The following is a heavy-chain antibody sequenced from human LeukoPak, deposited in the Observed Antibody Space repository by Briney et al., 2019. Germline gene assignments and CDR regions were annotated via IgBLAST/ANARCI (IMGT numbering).Heavy chain of an antibody. J-gene: IGHJ4*02. Sequence: SETLSLTCSVSGYSFTSGHYWGWIRQPPGKGLVGIANIYHTGSAHYNPSLKSRLTISVDTSKNQFSLKLSSVTAADTAVYYCARCCTSTTCILRGFDYWGQGTLGTVSS. CDR1: GYSFTSGHY. D-gene: IGHD2-2*01. CDR3: ARCCTSTTCILRGFDY. V-gene: IGHV4-38-2*01. CDR2: IYHTGSA.